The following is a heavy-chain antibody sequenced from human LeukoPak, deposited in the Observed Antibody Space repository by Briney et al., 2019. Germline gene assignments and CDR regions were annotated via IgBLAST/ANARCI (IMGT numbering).Heavy chain of an antibody. V-gene: IGHV1-2*02. CDR2: INPNSGGT. J-gene: IGHJ4*02. Sequence: ASVKVSCKASGYTFTGYYMHWVRQAPGQGLEWMGWINPNSGGTNYAQKFQGRVTMTRDTSISTAYMELSRLRSDDTAVYYCAAPSIAAAGTHNGPPDYWGQGTLVTVSS. CDR3: AAPSIAAAGTHNGPPDY. CDR1: GYTFTGYY. D-gene: IGHD6-13*01.